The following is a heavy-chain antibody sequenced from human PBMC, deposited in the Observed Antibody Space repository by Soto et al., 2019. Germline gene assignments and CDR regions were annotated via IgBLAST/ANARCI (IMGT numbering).Heavy chain of an antibody. CDR3: AKDSQWPPRGNFDY. Sequence: EVQLLESGGGLVQPGGSLRLSCTASGFIFSNFAMNWVRQAPGEGLEWVSAISGSGDRTHYADSVKGRFTISRDSSRNTLFLLMNNPRAEDTAVYFCAKDSQWPPRGNFDYRGPGILVTVPS. CDR1: GFIFSNFA. D-gene: IGHD6-19*01. V-gene: IGHV3-23*01. CDR2: ISGSGDRT. J-gene: IGHJ4*02.